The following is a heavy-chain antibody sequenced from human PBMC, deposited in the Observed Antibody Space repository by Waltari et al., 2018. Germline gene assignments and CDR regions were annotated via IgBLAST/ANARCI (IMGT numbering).Heavy chain of an antibody. CDR3: ARGGQTGGSGWYEGQVLYYYYYMDV. CDR1: GYSISSGYY. D-gene: IGHD6-19*01. V-gene: IGHV4-38-2*01. Sequence: QVQLQESGPGLVKPSETLSLTCAVSGYSISSGYYWGWIRQPPGKGLAWIGSIYHSGSTYYNPSLKSRVTISVDTSKNQFSLKLSSVTAADTAVYYCARGGQTGGSGWYEGQVLYYYYYMDVWGKGTTVTVSS. CDR2: IYHSGST. J-gene: IGHJ6*03.